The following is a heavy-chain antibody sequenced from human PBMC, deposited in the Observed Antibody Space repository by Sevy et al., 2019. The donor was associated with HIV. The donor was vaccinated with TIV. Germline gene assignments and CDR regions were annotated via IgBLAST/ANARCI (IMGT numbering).Heavy chain of an antibody. CDR1: GYTLSELS. J-gene: IGHJ4*02. D-gene: IGHD3-22*01. CDR2: FDPEDDET. CDR3: ATTKDYYESSGDPFDY. V-gene: IGHV1-24*01. Sequence: ASVKVSCKVSGYTLSELSMRWVRQPPGKGLEWMGRFDPEDDETIYAQKFQDRVTMTDDTSTNTAYMELSSLRSEDTAVYYCATTKDYYESSGDPFDYWGQGTLVTVSS.